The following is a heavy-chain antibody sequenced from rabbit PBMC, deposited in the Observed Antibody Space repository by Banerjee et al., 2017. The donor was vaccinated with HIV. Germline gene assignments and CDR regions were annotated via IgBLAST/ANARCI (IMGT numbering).Heavy chain of an antibody. CDR3: VREGPYDDYFNL. CDR2: IYAGTSGST. J-gene: IGHJ4*01. V-gene: IGHV1S45*01. CDR1: GIDFSSYG. Sequence: QEQLVESGGGLVTLGGSLKLSCKASGIDFSSYGISWVRQAPGKGLEWIAYIYAGTSGSTYYASWAKGRFTISKTSSTTVTLQMTSLTAADTATYFCVREGPYDDYFNLWGPGTLVTVS. D-gene: IGHD2-1*01.